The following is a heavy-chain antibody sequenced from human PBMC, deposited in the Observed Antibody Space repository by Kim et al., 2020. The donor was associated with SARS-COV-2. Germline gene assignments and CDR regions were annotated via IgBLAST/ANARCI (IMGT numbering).Heavy chain of an antibody. Sequence: SVKVSCKASGGTFSSYAVSWVRQAPGQGLEWMGGIIPNFSTTNYAQKFQGRVTITADESTSTAYMELSSLRSEDTAFYYCATESGYSYGRGGYLDSWGQGTLVTVPS. CDR3: ATESGYSYGRGGYLDS. D-gene: IGHD5-18*01. J-gene: IGHJ4*02. CDR2: IIPNFSTT. CDR1: GGTFSSYA. V-gene: IGHV1-69*13.